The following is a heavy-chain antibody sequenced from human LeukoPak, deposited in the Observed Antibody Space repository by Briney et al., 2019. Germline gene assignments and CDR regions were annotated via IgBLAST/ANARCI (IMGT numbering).Heavy chain of an antibody. CDR1: GGSLSGYY. Sequence: SETLSLTCAVYGGSLSGYYWSWIRQPPGKGLEWIGEINHSGSTNYNPSLKSRVTISVDTSKNQFSLKLSSVTAADTAVYYCARGGYSYCLGFLGYLGQGTLVTVSS. CDR2: INHSGST. J-gene: IGHJ4*02. CDR3: ARGGYSYCLGFLGY. D-gene: IGHD5-18*01. V-gene: IGHV4-34*01.